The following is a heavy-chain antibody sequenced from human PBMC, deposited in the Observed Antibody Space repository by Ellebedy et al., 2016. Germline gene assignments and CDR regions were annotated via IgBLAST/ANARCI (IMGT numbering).Heavy chain of an antibody. J-gene: IGHJ2*01. D-gene: IGHD3-3*01. CDR2: ISGSSTYI. V-gene: IGHV3-21*01. Sequence: GESLKISXAASGFTFGTSSMHWVRQAPGKGLEWVSCISGSSTYIYYADSVKGRFTISRDNAKNSLYLQVNSLRGEGTAVYYCAREGPTIFGVATGDGKTWYFDLWGRGTLVTVSS. CDR3: AREGPTIFGVATGDGKTWYFDL. CDR1: GFTFGTSS.